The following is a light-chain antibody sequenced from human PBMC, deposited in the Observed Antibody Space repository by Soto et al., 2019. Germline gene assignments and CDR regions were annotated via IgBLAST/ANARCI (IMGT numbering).Light chain of an antibody. CDR1: QSVSSN. V-gene: IGKV3-15*01. Sequence: EIVMTQSPATLSVPAGERATLSCMASQSVSSNLAWFQQRPGQAPRLLIYGASTRATGVPARFSGSGSGTEFTLTISSLLSEDFTIYYCQHYNNWPLTFGGGTKVEIK. CDR3: QHYNNWPLT. J-gene: IGKJ4*01. CDR2: GAS.